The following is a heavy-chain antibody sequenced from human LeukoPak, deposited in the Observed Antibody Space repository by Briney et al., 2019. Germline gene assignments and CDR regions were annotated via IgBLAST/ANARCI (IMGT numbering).Heavy chain of an antibody. J-gene: IGHJ6*02. D-gene: IGHD3-9*01. CDR2: FDPEDGET. CDR1: GYTLTELS. V-gene: IGHV1-24*01. CDR3: ATGGYDIFRLGMDV. Sequence: ASVKVSCKVSGYTLTELSMHWVRQAPGRGLEWMGGFDPEDGETIYAQKFQGRVTMTEDTSTDTAYMELSGLRSEDTAVYYCATGGYDIFRLGMDVWGQGTTVTVSS.